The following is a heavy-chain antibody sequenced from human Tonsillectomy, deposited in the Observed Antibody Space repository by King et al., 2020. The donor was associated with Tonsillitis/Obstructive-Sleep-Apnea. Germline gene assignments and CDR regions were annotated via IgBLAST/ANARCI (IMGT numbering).Heavy chain of an antibody. CDR2: ISGDGVST. D-gene: IGHD3-9*01. J-gene: IGHJ6*03. CDR3: AKDYYDILTGSGYYYYMDV. CDR1: GFTFDDYA. V-gene: IGHV3-43*02. Sequence: QLVQSGGGVVQPGGSLRLSCAASGFTFDDYAMHWVRQAPGKGLEWVSLISGDGVSTYYADSVKGRFTISRDNSKNSLYLQMNSLRTEDTALYYCAKDYYDILTGSGYYYYMDVWGKGTTVTVSS.